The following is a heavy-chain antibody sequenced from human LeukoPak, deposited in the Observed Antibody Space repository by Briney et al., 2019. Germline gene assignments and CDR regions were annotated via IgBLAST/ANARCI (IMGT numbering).Heavy chain of an antibody. CDR1: GGTYSSYA. Sequence: GASVKVSCKASGGTYSSYAINWVRQATGQGLEWMGWMNPNSGNTGYAQKFQGRVTITRNTSISTAYMELSSLRSEDTAMYYCARGGYGGNQGDMDVWGKGTTVTVSS. CDR3: ARGGYGGNQGDMDV. D-gene: IGHD4-23*01. V-gene: IGHV1-8*03. CDR2: MNPNSGNT. J-gene: IGHJ6*03.